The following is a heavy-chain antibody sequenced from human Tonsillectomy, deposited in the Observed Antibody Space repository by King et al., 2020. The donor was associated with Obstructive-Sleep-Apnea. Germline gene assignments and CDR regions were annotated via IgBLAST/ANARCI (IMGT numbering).Heavy chain of an antibody. CDR3: AMRQKYSSSWYGSDAFDI. CDR1: GYSFTSYW. CDR2: IYPGDSDT. V-gene: IGHV5-51*01. D-gene: IGHD6-13*01. Sequence: VQLVESGAEVKKPGESLKISCKGSGYSFTSYWIGWVRQMPGKGLEWMGIIYPGDSDTRYSPSFQGQVTISADKSINTAYLQWSSLKASDTAMYYCAMRQKYSSSWYGSDAFDIWGQGTMVTVSS. J-gene: IGHJ3*02.